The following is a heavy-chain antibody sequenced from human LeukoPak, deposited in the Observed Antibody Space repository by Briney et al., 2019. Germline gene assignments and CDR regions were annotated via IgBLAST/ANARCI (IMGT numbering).Heavy chain of an antibody. Sequence: PSETLSLTCTVSGGSISSYYWSWIRQPAGKGLEWIGRIYTSGSTIYNPSLKSRVTMSVDTSKNQFSLKLSSVTAADTAVYYCARAYNRLYYYYYMDVWGKGTTVTVSS. CDR3: ARAYNRLYYYYYMDV. J-gene: IGHJ6*03. CDR2: IYTSGST. D-gene: IGHD1-14*01. CDR1: GGSISSYY. V-gene: IGHV4-4*07.